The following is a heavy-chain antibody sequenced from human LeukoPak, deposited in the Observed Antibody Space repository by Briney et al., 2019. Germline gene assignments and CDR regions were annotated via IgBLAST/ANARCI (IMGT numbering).Heavy chain of an antibody. CDR2: ISGSGGST. V-gene: IGHV3-23*01. J-gene: IGHJ6*03. Sequence: GGTLRLSCAASGFTFSGYGMSWVRQAPGKGLKWVSAISGSGGSTYYADSVKGRITISRDNAKNSLYLQMNSLRAEDTAVYYCARDRFSGWYYYYMDVWGKGTTVTVSS. CDR3: ARDRFSGWYYYYMDV. CDR1: GFTFSGYG. D-gene: IGHD6-19*01.